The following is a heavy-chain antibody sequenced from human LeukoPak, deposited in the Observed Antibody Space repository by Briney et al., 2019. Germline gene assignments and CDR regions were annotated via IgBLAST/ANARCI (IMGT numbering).Heavy chain of an antibody. CDR2: IYTSGST. J-gene: IGHJ4*02. CDR1: GGSISSGSYY. CDR3: ARGRVPGGD. V-gene: IGHV4-61*02. Sequence: SETLSLTCTVSGGSISSGSYYWSWIRQPAGKGLEWIGRIYTSGSTNYNPSLKSRVTISVDTSKNQFSLKLSSVTAADTAVYYCARGRVPGGDWGQGTLVAVSS. D-gene: IGHD3-16*01.